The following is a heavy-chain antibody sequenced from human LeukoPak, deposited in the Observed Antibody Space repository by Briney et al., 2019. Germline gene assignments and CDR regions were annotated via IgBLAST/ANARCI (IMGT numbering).Heavy chain of an antibody. CDR1: GYTFTSHD. Sequence: ASVKVSCKASGYTFTSHDINWVRQATGQGLEWMGWMNPNSGNTGYAQKFQGRVTMTRNTSISTAYMELSSLRSEDTAVYYCARVKPRITMVRGAKAGLYYWGQGTLVTVSS. J-gene: IGHJ4*02. V-gene: IGHV1-8*01. CDR2: MNPNSGNT. CDR3: ARVKPRITMVRGAKAGLYY. D-gene: IGHD3-10*01.